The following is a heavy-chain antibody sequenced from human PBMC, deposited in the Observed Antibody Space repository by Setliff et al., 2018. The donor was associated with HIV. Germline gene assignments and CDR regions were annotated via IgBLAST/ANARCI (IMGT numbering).Heavy chain of an antibody. CDR3: ARDYYDYVWGSYRLFDY. CDR2: IHYSGNT. Sequence: SEILSLTCTVSGGSIRTGDYYWNWMRQRPGKGLEWIGYIHYSGNTYSNPALKSRLIISMDTSKNRFSLRLTSVTAADTAVYYCARDYYDYVWGSYRLFDYWGQGTLVTVSS. D-gene: IGHD3-16*02. J-gene: IGHJ4*02. V-gene: IGHV4-31*03. CDR1: GGSIRTGDYY.